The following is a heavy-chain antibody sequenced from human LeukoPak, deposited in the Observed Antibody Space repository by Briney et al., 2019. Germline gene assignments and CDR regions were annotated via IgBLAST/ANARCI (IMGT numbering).Heavy chain of an antibody. CDR2: ISAYNGNT. V-gene: IGHV1-18*01. CDR3: ARTGYCSSTSCYTLVY. Sequence: ASVKVSCKASGYTFTSYGISWVRQAPGQGLEWMGWISAYNGNTNYAQKLQGRVTMTTDTSTSTAYMELRSLRSDDTAVYYCARTGYCSSTSCYTLVYWGQGTLVTVSS. D-gene: IGHD2-2*02. J-gene: IGHJ4*02. CDR1: GYTFTSYG.